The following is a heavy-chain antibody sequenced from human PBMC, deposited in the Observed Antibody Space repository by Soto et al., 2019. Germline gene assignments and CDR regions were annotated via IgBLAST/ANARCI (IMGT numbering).Heavy chain of an antibody. CDR3: ARRVLPFAGGAPTTGSAP. CDR2: TYSTGST. V-gene: IGHV4-4*02. Sequence: SETLSLTCSVSSGSISGTHWWSWFRQTPGKGLEWIGETYSTGSTNYKSSLKSRLSISVDTSKNQFFLNLTAVPAADPSLYFLARRVLPFAGGAPTTGSAPWGRGTLVPVSS. D-gene: IGHD3-16*01. J-gene: IGHJ5*02. CDR1: SGSISGTHW.